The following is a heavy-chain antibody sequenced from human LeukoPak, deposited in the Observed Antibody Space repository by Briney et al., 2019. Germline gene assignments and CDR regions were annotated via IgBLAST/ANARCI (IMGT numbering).Heavy chain of an antibody. CDR2: IDWNSGSI. CDR3: VQGRGPYYYYYGMDV. J-gene: IGHJ6*02. CDR1: GFTFDDYA. V-gene: IGHV3-9*01. D-gene: IGHD5-24*01. Sequence: PGGSLRLSCAASGFTFDDYAVYWVRQAPGKGLEWVSAIDWNSGSIDYADSVKGRFAISRDNAKNSLWLQMNSLRAEDTALYYCVQGRGPYYYYYGMDVWGQGTTVTVSS.